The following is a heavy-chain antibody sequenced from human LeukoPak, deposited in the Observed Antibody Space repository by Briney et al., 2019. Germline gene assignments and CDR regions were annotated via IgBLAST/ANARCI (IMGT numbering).Heavy chain of an antibody. D-gene: IGHD4-17*01. V-gene: IGHV6-1*01. CDR2: TYYRSKWYN. J-gene: IGHJ4*02. CDR3: ARVGGYGDYHPFDY. Sequence: QTLSPTCAISGDSVSSNSAAWNWIRQSPSRGLEWLGRTYYRSKWYNDYAVSVKSRITINPDTSKNQFSLQLNSVTPEDTAVYYCARVGGYGDYHPFDYWGQGTLVTVSS. CDR1: GDSVSSNSAA.